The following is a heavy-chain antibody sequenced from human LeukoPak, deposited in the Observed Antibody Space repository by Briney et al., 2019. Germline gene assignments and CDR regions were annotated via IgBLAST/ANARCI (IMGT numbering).Heavy chain of an antibody. J-gene: IGHJ4*02. CDR3: ARDHGFTWLRWGVEYYFDY. V-gene: IGHV1-18*01. Sequence: GASVKVSCKASGYTFTSYGISWVRQAPGQGLEWMGWISAYNGNTNYAQKLQGRVTMTTDTSTSTAYMELRSLRSDDTAVYYCARDHGFTWLRWGVEYYFDYWGQGTLVTVSS. D-gene: IGHD5-12*01. CDR2: ISAYNGNT. CDR1: GYTFTSYG.